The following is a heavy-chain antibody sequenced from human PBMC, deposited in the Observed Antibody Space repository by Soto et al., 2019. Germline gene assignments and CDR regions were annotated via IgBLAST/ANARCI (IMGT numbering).Heavy chain of an antibody. CDR1: GFTFSSYA. CDR3: AKDQSPYCSSTSCYYYYGMDV. D-gene: IGHD2-2*01. Sequence: GGSLRLSCAASGFTFSSYAMSWVRQAPGKGLEWVSAISGSGGSTYYADSVKGRFTISRDNSKNTLYLQMNSLRAEDTAVYYCAKDQSPYCSSTSCYYYYGMDVWGQGTTVTVSS. V-gene: IGHV3-23*01. J-gene: IGHJ6*02. CDR2: ISGSGGST.